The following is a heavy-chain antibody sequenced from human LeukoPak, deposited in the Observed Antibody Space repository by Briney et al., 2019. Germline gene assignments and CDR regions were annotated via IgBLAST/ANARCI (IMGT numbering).Heavy chain of an antibody. Sequence: PSETLSLTCTVSGGSISSYYWNWIRQPPGKGLEWIGYIYYSGSTNYNPSLESRVTMSVDTSKNQFSLKLSSVTAADTAVHYCARGQHSYGYFNGFDYWGQGTLVTVPS. CDR3: ARGQHSYGYFNGFDY. D-gene: IGHD5-18*01. CDR2: IYYSGST. J-gene: IGHJ4*02. V-gene: IGHV4-59*01. CDR1: GGSISSYY.